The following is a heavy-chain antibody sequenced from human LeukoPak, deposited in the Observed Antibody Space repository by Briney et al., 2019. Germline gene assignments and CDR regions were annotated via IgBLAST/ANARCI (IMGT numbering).Heavy chain of an antibody. J-gene: IGHJ4*02. V-gene: IGHV1-18*01. Sequence: ASVKVSCKASGYTFTDYYMHWLQQAPGQGLEWMGWISAYNGNTNYAQKLQGRVTMTTDTSTSTAYMELRSLRSDDTAVYYCARGGDRIDYWGQGTLVTVSS. CDR2: ISAYNGNT. CDR3: ARGGDRIDY. CDR1: GYTFTDYY. D-gene: IGHD7-27*01.